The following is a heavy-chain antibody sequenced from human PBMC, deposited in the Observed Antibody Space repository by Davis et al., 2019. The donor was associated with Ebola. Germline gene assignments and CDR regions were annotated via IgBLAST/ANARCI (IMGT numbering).Heavy chain of an antibody. CDR2: ISYDGSNK. V-gene: IGHV3-30-3*01. D-gene: IGHD2-2*01. Sequence: GESLKISCAASGFTFSSYAMHWVRQAPGKGLEWVAVISYDGSNKYYADSVKGRFTISRDNSKNTLYLQMNSLRAEDTAVYYCARQYCSSTSCYRVGDYYYYGMDVWGQGTTVTVSS. CDR1: GFTFSSYA. J-gene: IGHJ6*02. CDR3: ARQYCSSTSCYRVGDYYYYGMDV.